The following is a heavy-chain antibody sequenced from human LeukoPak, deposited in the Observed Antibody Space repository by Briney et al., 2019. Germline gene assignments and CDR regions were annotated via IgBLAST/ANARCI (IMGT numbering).Heavy chain of an antibody. J-gene: IGHJ3*02. Sequence: PSETLSLTCTVSGGSISSGDYYWGWIRQPPGKGLEWIGYIYYSGSTYYNPSLKSRVTISVDTSKNQFSLKLSSVTAADTAVYYCARHWGDGYVRAFDIWGQGTMVTVSS. V-gene: IGHV4-30-4*01. D-gene: IGHD5-24*01. CDR3: ARHWGDGYVRAFDI. CDR2: IYYSGST. CDR1: GGSISSGDYY.